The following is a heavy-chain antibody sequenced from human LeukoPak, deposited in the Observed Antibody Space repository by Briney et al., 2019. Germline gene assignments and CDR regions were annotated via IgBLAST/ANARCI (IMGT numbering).Heavy chain of an antibody. J-gene: IGHJ3*02. CDR1: GGSFSGYY. CDR2: INHSGST. V-gene: IGHV4-34*01. Sequence: SETLSLTCAVYGGSFSGYYWSWIRQPPGKGLEWIWEINHSGSTNYNPSLKSRVTISVDTSKNQFSLKLSSVTAADTAVYYCARWDQIVVVPAAIRGLYAFDIWGQGTMVTVSS. CDR3: ARWDQIVVVPAAIRGLYAFDI. D-gene: IGHD2-2*01.